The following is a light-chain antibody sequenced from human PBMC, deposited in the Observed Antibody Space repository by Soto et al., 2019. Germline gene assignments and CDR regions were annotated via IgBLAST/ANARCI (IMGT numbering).Light chain of an antibody. CDR1: QSVSSSY. Sequence: EIVLTQSPGTLSLSPGERATLSCRASQSVSSSYLAWYQQKPGQAPRLLIYGASSRATGITDRFSGSGSGTDFTLTISRLEPEDFAVYYCQQYGGSPGTFGQGTKVEIK. CDR3: QQYGGSPGT. CDR2: GAS. J-gene: IGKJ1*01. V-gene: IGKV3-20*01.